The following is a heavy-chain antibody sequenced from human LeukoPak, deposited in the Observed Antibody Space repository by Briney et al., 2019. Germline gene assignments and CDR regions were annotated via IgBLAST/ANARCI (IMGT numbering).Heavy chain of an antibody. D-gene: IGHD4-17*01. CDR2: ISTSGST. V-gene: IGHV4-4*07. Sequence: TPSETLSLTCTVSGASISDYYWSWIRQPAGKGLQWIGRISTSGSTNYNPSLKSRVTMSVDRSTNEFSLTVRSVTAADTALYYCARGLPSYGDYVDYYFYMDVWGKGTTVTVSS. CDR1: GASISDYY. CDR3: ARGLPSYGDYVDYYFYMDV. J-gene: IGHJ6*03.